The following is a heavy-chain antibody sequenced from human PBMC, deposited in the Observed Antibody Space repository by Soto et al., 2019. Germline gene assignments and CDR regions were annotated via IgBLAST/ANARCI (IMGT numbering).Heavy chain of an antibody. Sequence: SQTLSLTCAISGDSVSSNSAAWNWISQSPSRGLEWLGRTYYRSKWYNNYAVSVKGRITINPDTSKNQFSLQLNSVTPEDTAVYYCARRFYQRRCKTRSSDFWDQRTMGTVS. V-gene: IGHV6-1*01. CDR3: ARRFYQRRCKTRSSDF. D-gene: IGHD3-9*01. CDR2: TYYRSKWYN. J-gene: IGHJ3*01. CDR1: GDSVSSNSAA.